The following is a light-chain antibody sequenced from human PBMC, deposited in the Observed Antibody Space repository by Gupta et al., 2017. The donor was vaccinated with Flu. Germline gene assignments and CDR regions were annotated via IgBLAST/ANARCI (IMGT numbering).Light chain of an antibody. V-gene: IGKV3-20*01. CDR1: QSVSSSY. J-gene: IGKJ1*01. CDR2: GAS. Sequence: DTVSTQSPGTLSLSPGERATLSCRASQSVSSSYLAWYQQKPGQAPRLLIYGASSRATGIPDRFSGSGSGTDFTLTISRLEPEDFAVYYCQQYGSSLSWTFGQGTKVEIK. CDR3: QQYGSSLSWT.